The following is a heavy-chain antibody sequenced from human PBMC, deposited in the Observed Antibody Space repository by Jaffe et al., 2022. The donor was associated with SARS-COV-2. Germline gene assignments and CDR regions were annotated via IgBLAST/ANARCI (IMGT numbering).Heavy chain of an antibody. CDR3: ARIVVGELPPGDNWFDP. Sequence: QVQLQESGPGLVKPSETLSLTCTVSGGSISSYYWSWIRQPPGKGLEWIGYIYYSGSTNYNPSLKSRVTISVDTSKNQFSLKLSSVTAADTAVYYCARIVVGELPPGDNWFDPWGQGTLVTVSS. J-gene: IGHJ5*02. V-gene: IGHV4-59*08. CDR2: IYYSGST. CDR1: GGSISSYY. D-gene: IGHD1-26*01.